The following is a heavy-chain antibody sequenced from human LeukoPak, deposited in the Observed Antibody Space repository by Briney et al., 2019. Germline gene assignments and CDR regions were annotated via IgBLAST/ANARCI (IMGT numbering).Heavy chain of an antibody. V-gene: IGHV3-21*01. CDR2: ISSSSSYI. J-gene: IGHJ3*02. CDR1: GFTFSSYS. CDR3: ARPPFGVNGIGAFDI. D-gene: IGHD3-3*01. Sequence: GGSLRLSCAASGFTFSSYSMNWVRQAPGKGLEWVSSISSSSSYIYYADSVKGRFTISRDNAKNSLYLQMNSLRAEDTAVYYCARPPFGVNGIGAFDIWGQGTMVTVSS.